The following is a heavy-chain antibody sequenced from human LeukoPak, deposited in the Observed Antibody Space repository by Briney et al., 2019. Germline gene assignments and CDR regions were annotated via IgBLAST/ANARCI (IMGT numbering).Heavy chain of an antibody. CDR2: ISHSGST. CDR1: GGSFSGYH. J-gene: IGHJ5*02. Sequence: PSETLSLTCAVYGGSFSGYHWSWIRQPPGKGLEWIGEISHSGSTNYNPSLKSRVTISVDTSKNQFSLKLSSVTAADTAVYYCARVTMIVVVNWFDPWGQGTLVTVSS. CDR3: ARVTMIVVVNWFDP. V-gene: IGHV4-34*01. D-gene: IGHD3-22*01.